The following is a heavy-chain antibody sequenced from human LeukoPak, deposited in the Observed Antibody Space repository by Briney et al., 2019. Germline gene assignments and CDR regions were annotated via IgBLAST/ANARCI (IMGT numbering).Heavy chain of an antibody. CDR3: AREITPREIAAPGKGYDY. CDR2: ISGSSSYI. Sequence: GGSLRLSCAASGFTFSSYSMNWVRQAPGKGLEWVSFISGSSSYIYYADSVKGRFTISRDNAKNSLYLQMNSLRAEDTAVYYCAREITPREIAAPGKGYDYWGQGTLVTVSS. J-gene: IGHJ4*02. CDR1: GFTFSSYS. D-gene: IGHD6-13*01. V-gene: IGHV3-21*01.